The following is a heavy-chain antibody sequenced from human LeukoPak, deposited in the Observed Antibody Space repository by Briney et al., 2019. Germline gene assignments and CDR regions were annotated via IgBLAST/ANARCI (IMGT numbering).Heavy chain of an antibody. D-gene: IGHD3-10*01. CDR1: GGSISPYF. V-gene: IGHV4-59*01. Sequence: SETLSLTCTVSGGSISPYFWSWIRQPPGKGLEWIGYISYTGNTNYNPSLKSRVTISVDTSKNQFSLQLTSVTAADTAVYYCARDDYRGVTNFDPWGQGTLVTVTS. CDR3: ARDDYRGVTNFDP. J-gene: IGHJ5*02. CDR2: ISYTGNT.